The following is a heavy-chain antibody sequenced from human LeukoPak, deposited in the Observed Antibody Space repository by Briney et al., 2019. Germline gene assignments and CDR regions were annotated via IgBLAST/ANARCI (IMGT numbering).Heavy chain of an antibody. V-gene: IGHV1-46*01. Sequence: ASVKVSCKASGYTFTSYYMHWVRQAPGQGLEWMGIINPSGGSTSYAQKFQGRITMTRDTSTSTVYMELSSLRSEDTAVYYCARDGIRTTFDYWGQGTLVTVSS. CDR2: INPSGGST. J-gene: IGHJ4*02. CDR1: GYTFTSYY. D-gene: IGHD1-1*01. CDR3: ARDGIRTTFDY.